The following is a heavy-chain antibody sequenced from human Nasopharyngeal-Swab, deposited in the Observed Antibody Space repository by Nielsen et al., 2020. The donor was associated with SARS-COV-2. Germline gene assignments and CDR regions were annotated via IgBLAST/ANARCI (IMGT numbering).Heavy chain of an antibody. CDR1: GFTFSSCI. CDR2: IKQDGSEK. V-gene: IGHV3-7*01. J-gene: IGHJ3*02. Sequence: GGSLRLSCAAPGFTFSSCIMTWVRQAPGKGLEWVANIKQDGSEKYYVDSVKGRFTISRDNAKNSLYLQMNSLRAEDTAVYYCARDFRDSAAVAGTVGAFDIWGQGTMVTVSS. D-gene: IGHD6-19*01. CDR3: ARDFRDSAAVAGTVGAFDI.